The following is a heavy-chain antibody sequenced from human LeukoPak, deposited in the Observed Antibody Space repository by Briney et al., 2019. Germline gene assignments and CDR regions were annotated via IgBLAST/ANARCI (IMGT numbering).Heavy chain of an antibody. D-gene: IGHD2-15*01. CDR2: MNPNSGNT. V-gene: IGHV1-8*01. J-gene: IGHJ4*02. CDR3: ARGRAVVVAEYYFDY. Sequence: ASVKVSCKASGYTFTSYDINWVRQATGQGLEWMGWMNPNSGNTGYAQKFQGRVTMTRNTSISTAYMELSSLRSEDTAVYYCARGRAVVVAEYYFDYWCQGTLVTVSS. CDR1: GYTFTSYD.